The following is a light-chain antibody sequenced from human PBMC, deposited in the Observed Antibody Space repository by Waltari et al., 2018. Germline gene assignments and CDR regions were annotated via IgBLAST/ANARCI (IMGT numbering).Light chain of an antibody. J-gene: IGLJ3*02. CDR3: LLYMGSGILV. Sequence: QTVVTQEPSLSVSPGGTVTLTCALSSGSLSTTSYASWYQQTPGPDPRTLMYKANTRSSGVPDRFSRSILVNKAALTITWAQADDESDYYCLLYMGSGILVFGEGTKLTVL. CDR1: SGSLSTTSY. CDR2: KAN. V-gene: IGLV8-61*01.